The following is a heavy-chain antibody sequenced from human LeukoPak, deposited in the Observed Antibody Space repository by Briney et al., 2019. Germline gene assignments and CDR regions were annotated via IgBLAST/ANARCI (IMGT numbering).Heavy chain of an antibody. Sequence: SETLSLTCTVSGGSISSYYWSWIRQPPGKGLEWIGYIYYSGSTNYNPSLKSRVTISVDTSKNQFSLKLSSVTAAGTAVYYCARESGSYNSFDYWGQGTLVTVSS. V-gene: IGHV4-59*01. CDR2: IYYSGST. D-gene: IGHD1-26*01. J-gene: IGHJ4*02. CDR1: GGSISSYY. CDR3: ARESGSYNSFDY.